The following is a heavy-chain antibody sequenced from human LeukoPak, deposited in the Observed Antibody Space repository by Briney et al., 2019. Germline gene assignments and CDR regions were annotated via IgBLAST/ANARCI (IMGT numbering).Heavy chain of an antibody. D-gene: IGHD6-25*01. Sequence: PGGSLRLSCAASGFTFSSYAMHWVRQAPGRGLEWVAVISYDGSNKYYADSVKGRFTISRDNSKNTLYLQMNSLRAEDTAVYYCARERLPDYYYGMDVWGKGTTVTVSS. CDR1: GFTFSSYA. CDR2: ISYDGSNK. V-gene: IGHV3-30*04. J-gene: IGHJ6*04. CDR3: ARERLPDYYYGMDV.